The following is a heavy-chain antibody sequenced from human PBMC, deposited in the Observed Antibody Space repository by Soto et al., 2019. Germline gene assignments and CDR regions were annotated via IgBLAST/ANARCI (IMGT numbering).Heavy chain of an antibody. CDR3: ARQNEIRRDGYNFDY. CDR2: INPSGGST. D-gene: IGHD5-12*01. J-gene: IGHJ4*02. V-gene: IGHV1-46*01. CDR1: GYTFTSYY. Sequence: ASVKVSCKASGYTFTSYYMHWVRRAPGQGLEWMGIINPSGGSTSYAQKFQGRVTMTRDTSTSTVYMELSSLRSEDTAVYYCARQNEIRRDGYNFDYWGQGTLVTVSS.